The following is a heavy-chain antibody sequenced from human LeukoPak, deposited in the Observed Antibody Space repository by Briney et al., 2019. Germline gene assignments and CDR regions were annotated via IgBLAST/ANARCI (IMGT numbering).Heavy chain of an antibody. CDR3: ARDRGDSSRRYGYYYTDV. Sequence: PSETLSLTCTVSGGSISSGSYYWSWIRQPAGKGLEWIGRIYTSGSTNYNPSLKSRVTISVDTSKNQFSLKLSSVTAADTAVYYCARDRGDSSRRYGYYYTDVWGKGTTVTVSS. V-gene: IGHV4-61*02. D-gene: IGHD6-13*01. CDR1: GGSISSGSYY. J-gene: IGHJ6*03. CDR2: IYTSGST.